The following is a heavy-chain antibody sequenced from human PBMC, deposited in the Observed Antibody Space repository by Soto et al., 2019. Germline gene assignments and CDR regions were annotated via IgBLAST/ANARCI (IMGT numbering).Heavy chain of an antibody. D-gene: IGHD3-10*01. V-gene: IGHV3-23*01. CDR1: GFTFSNYA. J-gene: IGHJ6*02. Sequence: EVHLLESGGGLVQPGGSLRLSCAASGFTFSNYAMTWVRQAPGKGLEWVSVISGTGGGTNNADSAKGRFTTSRDNSKKTLYLQMNSLRAEDTAVYDCAKRACYGSGIPNYYGMDVWGQGTAVTVSS. CDR3: AKRACYGSGIPNYYGMDV. CDR2: ISGTGGGT.